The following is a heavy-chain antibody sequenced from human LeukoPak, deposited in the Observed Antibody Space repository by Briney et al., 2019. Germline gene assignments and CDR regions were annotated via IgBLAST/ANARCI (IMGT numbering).Heavy chain of an antibody. D-gene: IGHD4-23*01. CDR2: IYYSGST. CDR1: GGSISSYY. Sequence: PSETLSLTCTVSGGSISSYYWSWIRQPPGKGLEWIGYIYYSGSTNYNPSLKSRVTISVDTSKNQFSLKLSSVTAADTAVYYCARAVNDAFDIWAKGQWSPSLQ. V-gene: IGHV4-59*01. J-gene: IGHJ3*02. CDR3: ARAVNDAFDI.